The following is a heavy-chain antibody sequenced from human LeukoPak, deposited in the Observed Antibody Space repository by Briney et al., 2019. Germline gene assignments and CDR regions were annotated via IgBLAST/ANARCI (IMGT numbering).Heavy chain of an antibody. J-gene: IGHJ6*03. V-gene: IGHV1-46*01. D-gene: IGHD3-10*01. CDR2: INPSDGAT. Sequence: ASVKVSCKASGNTFTMYYIHWVRQAPGQGLEWMGMINPSDGATTYTQKFQGRVTMTRDTSTTTVYMDLRSLKSEDTAVYFCAREQRGGISVRLGGLFASYYTYYYMDVWGRGTTVTVSS. CDR3: AREQRGGISVRLGGLFASYYTYYYMDV. CDR1: GNTFTMYY.